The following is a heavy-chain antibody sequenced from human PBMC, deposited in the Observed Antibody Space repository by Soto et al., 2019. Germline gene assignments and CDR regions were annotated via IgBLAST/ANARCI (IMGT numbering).Heavy chain of an antibody. CDR1: GGSISSGGYY. CDR3: ARGRVGYCSSTSCYTPYYYYGMDV. Sequence: KPSETLSLTCTVSGGSISSGGYYWSWIRQHPGKGLEWIGYIYYSGSTYYNPSLKSRVTISVDTSKNQFSLKLSSVTAADTAVYYCARGRVGYCSSTSCYTPYYYYGMDVWGQGTTVTVSS. J-gene: IGHJ6*02. D-gene: IGHD2-2*02. CDR2: IYYSGST. V-gene: IGHV4-31*03.